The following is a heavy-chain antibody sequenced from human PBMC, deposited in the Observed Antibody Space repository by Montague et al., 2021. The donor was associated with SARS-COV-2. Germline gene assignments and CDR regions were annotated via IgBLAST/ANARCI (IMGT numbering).Heavy chain of an antibody. CDR2: INHSGST. J-gene: IGHJ4*02. Sequence: SETLSLTCAVYAGSFSAYYWSWIRQPPGKGLEWIGEINHSGSTNHIPSLKSRVTISVDTSKNQFSLKLSSVTAADTAVYYCARANGYYFDYWGQGTLVTVSS. V-gene: IGHV4-34*01. D-gene: IGHD2-8*01. CDR3: ARANGYYFDY. CDR1: AGSFSAYY.